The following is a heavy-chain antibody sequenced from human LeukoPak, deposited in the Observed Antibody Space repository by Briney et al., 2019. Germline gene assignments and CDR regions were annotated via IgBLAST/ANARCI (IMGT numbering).Heavy chain of an antibody. D-gene: IGHD4/OR15-4a*01. V-gene: IGHV3-23*01. CDR2: IDYSGGST. CDR1: KFTFSTYN. Sequence: GGSLRLSCTASKFTFSTYNLNWVRQAPGKGLEWVSSIDYSGGSTYYADSVKGRFTVSRDNSKNTLYLQMNSLRAEDTAVYYCARRAGAYSHPYDYWGQGTLVTVSS. CDR3: ARRAGAYSHPYDY. J-gene: IGHJ4*02.